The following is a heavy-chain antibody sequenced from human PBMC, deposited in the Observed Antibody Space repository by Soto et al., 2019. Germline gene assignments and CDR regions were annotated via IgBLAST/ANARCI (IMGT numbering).Heavy chain of an antibody. D-gene: IGHD3-22*01. CDR2: FDPEDGET. J-gene: IGHJ3*02. CDR1: GYTLTELS. V-gene: IGHV1-24*01. Sequence: ASVKVSCKVSGYTLTELSMHWVRQAPGKGLEWLGCFDPEDGETFYAQNFQGRVTMTEDTFTDTAYLELSSLRAEDTAVYYCARWYYYDSSGYYQTTYAFDIWGQGTMVTVS. CDR3: ARWYYYDSSGYYQTTYAFDI.